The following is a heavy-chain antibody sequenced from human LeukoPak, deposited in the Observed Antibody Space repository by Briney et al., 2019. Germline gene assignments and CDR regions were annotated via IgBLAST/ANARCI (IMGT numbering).Heavy chain of an antibody. CDR1: GGTFSSYA. CDR2: IIPIFGTA. Sequence: ASVKVSCKASGGTFSSYAISWVRQAPGQGLEWMGGIIPIFGTANYAQKFQGRVTITADKSTSTAYMELSSLRSEDTAVYYCAREGRCSSTSCYSGGDDWFDPWGQGTLVTVSS. D-gene: IGHD2-2*01. CDR3: AREGRCSSTSCYSGGDDWFDP. J-gene: IGHJ5*02. V-gene: IGHV1-69*06.